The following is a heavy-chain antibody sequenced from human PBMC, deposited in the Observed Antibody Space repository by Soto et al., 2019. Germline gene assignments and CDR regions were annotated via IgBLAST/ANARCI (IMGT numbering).Heavy chain of an antibody. CDR3: ARSRGGYFDY. J-gene: IGHJ4*02. D-gene: IGHD3-10*01. Sequence: QVQLQESGPGLVKPSETLSLTCTVSGASISSYYWSWIRQPPGKGLEWIGYIYYSGSTNYNPSLKRRVTISVDTSKNQFSLKLSSVTAADTAVYYCARSRGGYFDYWGQGTLVTVSS. CDR1: GASISSYY. V-gene: IGHV4-59*01. CDR2: IYYSGST.